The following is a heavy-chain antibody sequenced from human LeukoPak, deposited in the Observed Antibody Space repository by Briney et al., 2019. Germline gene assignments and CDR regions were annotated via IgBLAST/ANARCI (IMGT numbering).Heavy chain of an antibody. CDR3: AKDQYYGSGGFDY. J-gene: IGHJ4*02. CDR1: GFTFDDYA. V-gene: IGHV3-9*01. CDR2: ISWNSGSI. D-gene: IGHD3-10*01. Sequence: GGSLRLSCAASGFTFDDYAMHWVRQAPGKGLEWVSGISWNSGSIGYADSVKGRFTISRDNAKNSLYLQMNSLRAEDTALYYCAKDQYYGSGGFDYWGQGTLVTVSS.